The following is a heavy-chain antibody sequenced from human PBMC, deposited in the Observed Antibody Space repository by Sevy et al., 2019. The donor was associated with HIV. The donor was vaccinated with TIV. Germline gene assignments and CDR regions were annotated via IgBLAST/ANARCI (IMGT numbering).Heavy chain of an antibody. D-gene: IGHD2-21*02. Sequence: SETLSLTCTVSGGSISSGDYYWSWIRQPPGKGLEWIGYIYYSGSTYYNPSLKSRVTISVDTSKNQFSMKLSSVTAADTAVYYCARGGVGTAISWYFDYWGQGTLVTVSS. CDR1: GGSISSGDYY. CDR2: IYYSGST. V-gene: IGHV4-30-4*01. CDR3: ARGGVGTAISWYFDY. J-gene: IGHJ4*02.